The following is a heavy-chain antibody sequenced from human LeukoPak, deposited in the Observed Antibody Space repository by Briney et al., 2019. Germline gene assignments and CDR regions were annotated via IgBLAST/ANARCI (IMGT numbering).Heavy chain of an antibody. CDR1: GFTFSNYG. J-gene: IGHJ3*02. CDR2: MKRDESEK. V-gene: IGHV3-30*02. D-gene: IGHD3-10*02. Sequence: PGGSLRLSCAASGFTFSNYGMHWVRQAPGKGLEWVAFMKRDESEKRYLNSVRGRFTISRDNSKNTLYLHMNSLSAEDTAVYYCVKDVLFAVGDAFDIWGQGTMVTVSS. CDR3: VKDVLFAVGDAFDI.